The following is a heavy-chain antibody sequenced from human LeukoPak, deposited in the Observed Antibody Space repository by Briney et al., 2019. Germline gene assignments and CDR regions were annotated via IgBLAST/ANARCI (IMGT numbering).Heavy chain of an antibody. CDR3: ARVGSGGAWFDF. J-gene: IGHJ4*02. Sequence: SETLSLTCTVSSGSITGYYWSWIRQPPGKGLEWIGYVYATGPTNYNPPLKTRATISIDTSKNQLSLTLTSVTAADTAVYYCARVGSGGAWFDFWGQGTLVSVSS. D-gene: IGHD6-19*01. V-gene: IGHV4-59*01. CDR2: VYATGPT. CDR1: SGSITGYY.